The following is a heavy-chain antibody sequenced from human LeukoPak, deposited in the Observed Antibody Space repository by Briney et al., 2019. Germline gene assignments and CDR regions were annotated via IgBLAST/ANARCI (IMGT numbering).Heavy chain of an antibody. J-gene: IGHJ4*02. CDR1: GHTFTDYY. Sequence: GASVRVSCKASGHTFTDYYMHWVRQAPGQGLEWMGWINPNSGGTNYAQKFQGRVTMTRDTSISTAYMELSSLRSEDTAVYYCARDGNSGLYYFDYWGQGTLVTVSS. V-gene: IGHV1-2*02. CDR3: ARDGNSGLYYFDY. D-gene: IGHD6-19*01. CDR2: INPNSGGT.